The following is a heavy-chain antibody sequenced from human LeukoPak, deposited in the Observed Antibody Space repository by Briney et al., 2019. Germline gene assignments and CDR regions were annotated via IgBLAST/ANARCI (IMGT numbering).Heavy chain of an antibody. CDR1: GFTFDDYA. CDR2: TSWNSGSI. V-gene: IGHV3-9*03. Sequence: GGSLRLSCAASGFTFDDYAMHWVRQAPGKGLEWLSGTSWNSGSIGYADSVKGRFTISRDNAKNSLYLQMNSLRAEDMALYYCAKSSHYDFWSGYPDYWGQGTLVTVSS. CDR3: AKSSHYDFWSGYPDY. D-gene: IGHD3-3*01. J-gene: IGHJ4*02.